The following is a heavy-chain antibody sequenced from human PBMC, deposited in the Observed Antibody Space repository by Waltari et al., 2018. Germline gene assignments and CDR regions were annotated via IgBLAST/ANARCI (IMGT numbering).Heavy chain of an antibody. Sequence: EVQLVESGGGLVQPGGSLRLSWAASGFTFGGSWMSWVRQAPGKGLEWVANIKQDGSATYYGDSVKGRFTISRDNAKNTLYLQMNSLRAEDTAVYYCARRVPFDYWGQGTLVTVSS. CDR3: ARRVPFDY. V-gene: IGHV3-7*01. J-gene: IGHJ4*02. CDR1: GFTFGGSW. CDR2: IKQDGSAT.